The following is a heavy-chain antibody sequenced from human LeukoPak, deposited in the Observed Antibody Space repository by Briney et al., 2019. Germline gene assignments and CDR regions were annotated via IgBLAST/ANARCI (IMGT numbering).Heavy chain of an antibody. Sequence: GGSLRLSCAASGFTFSSYAMSWVRQAPGKGLEWVSAISGSGGSTYLADSVKGRFTISRDNSKNTLYPQMNSLRAEDTAVYYCAKDVSPYGGEWDYFDYWGQGTLVTVSS. CDR2: ISGSGGST. V-gene: IGHV3-23*01. J-gene: IGHJ4*02. CDR3: AKDVSPYGGEWDYFDY. CDR1: GFTFSSYA. D-gene: IGHD4-23*01.